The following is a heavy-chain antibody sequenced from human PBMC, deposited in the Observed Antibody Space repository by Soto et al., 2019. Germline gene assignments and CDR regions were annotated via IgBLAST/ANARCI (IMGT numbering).Heavy chain of an antibody. D-gene: IGHD3-22*01. CDR2: IIPIFGTA. Sequence: QVELVQSGAEVKKPGSSVKVSCQASEDTFSNYAISWVRQAPGQGLEWMGGIIPIFGTANYAQKFQGRVTITADTSAHTVYMKLSSLRTEDTAVYYCASTKYDTSAYYYWYLGIGGRGTLFTVSS. CDR1: EDTFSNYA. CDR3: ASTKYDTSAYYYWYLGI. J-gene: IGHJ2*01. V-gene: IGHV1-69*06.